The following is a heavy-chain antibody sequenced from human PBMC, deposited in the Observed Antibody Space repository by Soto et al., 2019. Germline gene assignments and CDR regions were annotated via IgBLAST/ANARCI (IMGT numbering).Heavy chain of an antibody. CDR3: ARRDCGGDCYSLSYGMDV. CDR2: IYPGDSDT. CDR1: GYSFTSYW. D-gene: IGHD2-21*02. V-gene: IGHV5-51*01. Sequence: ESLKISCKGSGYSFTSYWIGWVRQMPGKGLEWMGIIYPGDSDTRYSPSFQGQVTISADKSISTAYLQWSSLKASDTAMYYCARRDCGGDCYSLSYGMDVWGQGTTVTVSS. J-gene: IGHJ6*02.